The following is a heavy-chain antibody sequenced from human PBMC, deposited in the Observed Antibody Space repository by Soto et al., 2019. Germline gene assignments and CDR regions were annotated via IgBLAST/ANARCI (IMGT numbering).Heavy chain of an antibody. CDR3: ARVPRRVGATLSLYYYYYGMDV. D-gene: IGHD1-26*01. J-gene: IGHJ6*02. Sequence: QVQLVQSGAEVKKPGSSVKVSCKASGGTFSSYAISWVRQAPGQGLEWMGGIIPIFGTANYAQKFQGRVTITADESTSTAYMELSSLRSEDTAVYHCARVPRRVGATLSLYYYYYGMDVWGQGTTVTVSS. CDR2: IIPIFGTA. V-gene: IGHV1-69*01. CDR1: GGTFSSYA.